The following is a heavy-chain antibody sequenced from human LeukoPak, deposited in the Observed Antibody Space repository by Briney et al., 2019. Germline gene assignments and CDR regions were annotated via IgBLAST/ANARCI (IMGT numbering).Heavy chain of an antibody. CDR3: AKDSGGWSLS. CDR2: ISSSGSTI. Sequence: GGSLRLSCAASGFTFSSYEMNWVRQAPGKGLEWVSYISSSGSTIYYADSVKGRFTISRDNAKNSLYLQMNSLRADDTAVYYCAKDSGGWSLSWGQGTLVTVSS. CDR1: GFTFSSYE. J-gene: IGHJ5*02. V-gene: IGHV3-48*03. D-gene: IGHD2-15*01.